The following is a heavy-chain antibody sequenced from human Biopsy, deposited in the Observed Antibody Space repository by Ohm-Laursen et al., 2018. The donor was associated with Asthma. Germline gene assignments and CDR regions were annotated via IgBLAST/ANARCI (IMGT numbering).Heavy chain of an antibody. Sequence: TLSLTRSVSGGSISRNFYYWGRIRQPPGRGLEWVGTIYKSGKVYYNLSLKSRVTISVDTSKNQFSLQLRSLTAADTAVYYCARQKLVAAEGPFDMWGQGTMVIVSS. V-gene: IGHV4-39*01. CDR3: ARQKLVAAEGPFDM. D-gene: IGHD1-26*01. J-gene: IGHJ3*02. CDR2: IYKSGKV. CDR1: GGSISRNFYY.